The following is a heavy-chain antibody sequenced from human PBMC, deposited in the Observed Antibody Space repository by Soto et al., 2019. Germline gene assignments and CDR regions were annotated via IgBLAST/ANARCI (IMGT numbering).Heavy chain of an antibody. CDR1: GFSLSTSGAG. V-gene: IGHV2-5*02. CDR3: ARSSSAAYGMDV. J-gene: IGHJ6*01. CDR2: IYWDDDK. D-gene: IGHD3-10*01. Sequence: QITLKESGPTLVKPTQTLTLTCTFSGFSLSTSGAGVCWIRQPPGKALEWLALIYWDDDKRYSPSLKSRLTIPKDTPNNQVVLTLHHMDPVDTATYCCARSSSAAYGMDVWGQGTTVTVS.